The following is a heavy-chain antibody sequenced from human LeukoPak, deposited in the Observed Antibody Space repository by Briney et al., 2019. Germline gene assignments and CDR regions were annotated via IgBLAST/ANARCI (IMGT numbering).Heavy chain of an antibody. D-gene: IGHD2-15*01. CDR3: ARDHPDCSGGSCYS. CDR2: INPNSGDT. J-gene: IGHJ4*02. CDR1: GYTFTAYY. V-gene: IGHV1-2*06. Sequence: ASVKVSCKASGYTFTAYYMHWVRQAPGQGLEWMGRINPNSGDTNYAQKFQGRVTMTRDTSTSTAYMELSGLRSDDTAVYYCARDHPDCSGGSCYSWGQGTLVTVSS.